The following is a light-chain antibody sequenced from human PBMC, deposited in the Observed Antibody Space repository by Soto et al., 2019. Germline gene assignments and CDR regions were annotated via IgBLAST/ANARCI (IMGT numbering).Light chain of an antibody. Sequence: EIVLTQSPGTLSLSPGEGATLSCRASPSVGSSYLAWYRQKPGQAPRLLIYGAFRRATGIPDRFSGSGSGTDFTLTISRLEPEDFAVYYCQQYGSSLPWTFGQGTKV. CDR2: GAF. CDR1: PSVGSSY. CDR3: QQYGSSLPWT. V-gene: IGKV3-20*01. J-gene: IGKJ1*01.